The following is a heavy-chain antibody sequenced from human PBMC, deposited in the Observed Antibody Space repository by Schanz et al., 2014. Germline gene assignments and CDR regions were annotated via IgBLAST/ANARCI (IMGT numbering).Heavy chain of an antibody. CDR3: ARGRRYYDY. Sequence: QLQLVQSGAEVKKPGSSVTVSCKLSGGTFSSYTISWMRQAPGQGLEWMGKIIPVLNIATYAQRFQGRVSISADTSTNTAYMELSSLTSEDTAVHYCARGRRYYDYWGQGTLVTVSS. CDR2: IIPVLNIA. V-gene: IGHV1-69*02. J-gene: IGHJ4*02. CDR1: GGTFSSYT.